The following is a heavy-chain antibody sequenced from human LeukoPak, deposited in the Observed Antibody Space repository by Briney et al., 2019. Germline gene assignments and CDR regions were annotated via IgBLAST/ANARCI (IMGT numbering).Heavy chain of an antibody. J-gene: IGHJ4*02. CDR1: GGSFSGYY. Sequence: PSETLSLTCAVYGGSFSGYYWSWIRQPPGKGLEWIGEINHSGSTNYNPSLKSRVTISVDTSKNQFSLKLNSVTAADTALYYCARHKYSSSWSTFDYWGQGTLVTVSS. D-gene: IGHD6-13*01. V-gene: IGHV4-34*01. CDR3: ARHKYSSSWSTFDY. CDR2: INHSGST.